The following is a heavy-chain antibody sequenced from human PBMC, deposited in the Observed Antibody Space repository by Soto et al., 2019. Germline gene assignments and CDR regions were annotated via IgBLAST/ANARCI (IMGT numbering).Heavy chain of an antibody. V-gene: IGHV1-18*01. J-gene: IGHJ6*02. CDR3: TRDSSGWGGYYYYGMDV. Sequence: ASVKVSCKASGYTFTSYGISWVRQAPGQGLEWMGWISAYNGNTNYAQKLQGRVTMTTDTSTSTAYMELRSLRSDDTAVYYCTRDSSGWGGYYYYGMDVWGQGTTVNVSS. CDR2: ISAYNGNT. D-gene: IGHD6-19*01. CDR1: GYTFTSYG.